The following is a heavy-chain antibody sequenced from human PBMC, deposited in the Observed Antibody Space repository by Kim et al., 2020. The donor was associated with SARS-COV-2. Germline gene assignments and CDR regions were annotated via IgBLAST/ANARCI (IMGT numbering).Heavy chain of an antibody. V-gene: IGHV4-59*01. CDR3: AREGDYGSGSIQGHDAFDI. J-gene: IGHJ3*02. Sequence: SETLSLTCTVSGGSISSYYWSWIRQPPGKGLEWIGYIYYSGSTNYNPSLKSRVTISVDTSKNQFSLKLSSVTAADTAVYYCAREGDYGSGSIQGHDAFDIWGQGTMVTVSS. CDR2: IYYSGST. D-gene: IGHD3-10*01. CDR1: GGSISSYY.